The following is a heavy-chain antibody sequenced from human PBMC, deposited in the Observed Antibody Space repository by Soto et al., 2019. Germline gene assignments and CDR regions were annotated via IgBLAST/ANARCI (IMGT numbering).Heavy chain of an antibody. J-gene: IGHJ4*02. CDR2: ISYDGSNK. CDR3: AGVDTAMVSPVGSY. Sequence: GGSLRLSCAASGFTFSSYGMHWVRQAPGKGLEWVAVISYDGSNKYYADSVKGRFTISRDNSKNTLYLQMNSLRAEDTAVYYCAGVDTAMVSPVGSYWGQGTLVTVSS. CDR1: GFTFSSYG. D-gene: IGHD5-18*01. V-gene: IGHV3-30*03.